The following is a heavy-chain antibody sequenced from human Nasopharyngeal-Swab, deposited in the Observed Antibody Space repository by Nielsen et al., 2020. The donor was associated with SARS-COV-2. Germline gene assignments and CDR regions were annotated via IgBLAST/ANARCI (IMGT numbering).Heavy chain of an antibody. V-gene: IGHV4-34*01. CDR1: GGSISSYY. D-gene: IGHD3-3*01. J-gene: IGHJ6*02. CDR3: ARDHQAHTIYPYYGMDV. Sequence: SETLSLTCTVSGGSISSYYWSWIRQPPGKGLEWIGEINHSGSTNYNPSLKSRGTISVDTSKNQFSLKLSSVTAADTAVYYCARDHQAHTIYPYYGMDVWGQGTTVTVSS. CDR2: INHSGST.